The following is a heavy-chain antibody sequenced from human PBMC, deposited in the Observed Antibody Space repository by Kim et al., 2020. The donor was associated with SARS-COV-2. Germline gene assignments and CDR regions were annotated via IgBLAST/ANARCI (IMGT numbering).Heavy chain of an antibody. V-gene: IGHV1-2*06. CDR3: ARTAWGSGRGGYYMDV. CDR2: INPNSGGT. Sequence: ASVKVSCKASGYTFTGYYMHWVRQAPGQGLEWMGRINPNSGGTNYAQKFQGRVTMTRDTSISTAYMELSRLRSDDTAVYYCARTAWGSGRGGYYMDVWGKGTTDTVS. J-gene: IGHJ6*03. D-gene: IGHD6-19*01. CDR1: GYTFTGYY.